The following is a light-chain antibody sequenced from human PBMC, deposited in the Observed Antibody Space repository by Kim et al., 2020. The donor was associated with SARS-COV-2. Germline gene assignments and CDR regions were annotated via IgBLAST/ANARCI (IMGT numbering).Light chain of an antibody. J-gene: IGLJ3*02. CDR2: YDT. V-gene: IGLV3-21*04. Sequence: PGKTASIACGGENIGSKNVHWYQQKPGQAPVLVIYYDTDRPSGIPERFSGSNSGNTATLTISRVEAGDEADYYCQVWDGSSDHPWVFGGGTQLTVL. CDR3: QVWDGSSDHPWV. CDR1: NIGSKN.